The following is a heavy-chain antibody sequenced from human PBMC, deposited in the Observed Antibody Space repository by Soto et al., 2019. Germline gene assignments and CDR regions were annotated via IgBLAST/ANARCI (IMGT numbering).Heavy chain of an antibody. Sequence: QVQLVQSGAEVKKPGASVKVSCKASGYTFTIYGITWVRQAPGQGLEWMGWISTYNDITNYAQKFQGRVTMTTDTASGTAYMELRSLRSDDTAVYYCARGTDPTSSAGISFAYWGQGTLVTVSS. D-gene: IGHD6-13*01. J-gene: IGHJ4*02. CDR1: GYTFTIYG. V-gene: IGHV1-18*04. CDR2: ISTYNDIT. CDR3: ARGTDPTSSAGISFAY.